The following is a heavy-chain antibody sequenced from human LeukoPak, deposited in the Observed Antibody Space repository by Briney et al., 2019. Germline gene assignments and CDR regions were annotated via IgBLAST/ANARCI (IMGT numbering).Heavy chain of an antibody. J-gene: IGHJ6*02. CDR3: LTLVSSSWCLGYYYGMDV. CDR2: MNPNSGNT. CDR1: GYTFTSYD. D-gene: IGHD6-13*01. Sequence: GASVKVSCKASGYTFTSYDINWVRQATGQGLEWMGWMNPNSGNTGYAQKFQGRVTMTRNTSISTAYMELSSLRSEDTAVYYCLTLVSSSWCLGYYYGMDVWGQGTTVTVSS. V-gene: IGHV1-8*01.